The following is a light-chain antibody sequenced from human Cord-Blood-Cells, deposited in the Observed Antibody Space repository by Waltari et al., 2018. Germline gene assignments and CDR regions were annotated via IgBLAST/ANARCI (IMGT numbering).Light chain of an antibody. Sequence: QSALTQPASVSGSPGQSITISCTGTSSDVGSYNLVSWYQQHPGKAPKLMIYEGSKRPLGVSNRFSGSKSANTASLTISGLQAEDEADYYCCSYAGSSAVFGGGTKLTVL. CDR1: SSDVGSYNL. J-gene: IGLJ3*02. V-gene: IGLV2-23*01. CDR2: EGS. CDR3: CSYAGSSAV.